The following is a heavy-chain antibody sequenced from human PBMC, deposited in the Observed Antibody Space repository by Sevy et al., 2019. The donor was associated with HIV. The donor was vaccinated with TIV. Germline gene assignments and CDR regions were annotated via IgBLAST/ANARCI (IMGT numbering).Heavy chain of an antibody. CDR1: GYTFTRYD. CDR3: ARAGAYDSSGYYQIDY. CDR2: MNPNSGNT. D-gene: IGHD3-22*01. J-gene: IGHJ4*02. V-gene: IGHV1-8*01. Sequence: ASVKVSCKASGYTFTRYDINWVRQATGQGLEWMGWMNPNSGNTGYEQKFQGRVTMTRNTSISTAYMELSSLRSEDTAVYYCARAGAYDSSGYYQIDYWGQGTLVTVSS.